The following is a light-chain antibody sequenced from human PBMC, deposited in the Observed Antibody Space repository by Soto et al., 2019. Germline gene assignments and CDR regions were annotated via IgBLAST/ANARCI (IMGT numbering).Light chain of an antibody. J-gene: IGKJ3*01. V-gene: IGKV1-5*03. Sequence: DIQMTQSPSTLSASVGDRVTITCRASQSISSWLAWYQQKPGKAPKLLIYKASSLESGVPSRFSGSGSGTEFTLTISSLQPDDFATYDCQQYNSFPHTFGPGTKVDIK. CDR1: QSISSW. CDR3: QQYNSFPHT. CDR2: KAS.